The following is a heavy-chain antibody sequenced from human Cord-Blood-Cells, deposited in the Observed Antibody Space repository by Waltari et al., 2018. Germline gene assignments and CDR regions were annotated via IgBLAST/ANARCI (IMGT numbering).Heavy chain of an antibody. D-gene: IGHD6-13*01. CDR3: ARGAEGMSWYVDY. Sequence: QVQLQESGPGLVKPSETLSLTCTVSGGSISSYYCSWIRQPPGKGLEWIGYIYYSGSTNYNPSLKSRVTISVDTSKNQFSLKLSSVTAADTAVYYCARGAEGMSWYVDYWGQGTLVTVSS. J-gene: IGHJ4*02. CDR1: GGSISSYY. V-gene: IGHV4-59*01. CDR2: IYYSGST.